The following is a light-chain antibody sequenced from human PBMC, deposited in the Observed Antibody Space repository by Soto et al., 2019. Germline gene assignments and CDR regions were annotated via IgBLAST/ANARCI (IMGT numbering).Light chain of an antibody. CDR1: QPLNNN. V-gene: IGKV3-20*01. CDR3: QHFGNSLWT. CDR2: GAS. Sequence: DIVLTQSPGTLSLSPGERATVSCRAGQPLNNNVAWYQHKPGQAPRLLIYGASTRATGISARFSGSGSGTDFTLTISGLEPEDFAVYYCQHFGNSLWTFGQGTKVDIK. J-gene: IGKJ1*01.